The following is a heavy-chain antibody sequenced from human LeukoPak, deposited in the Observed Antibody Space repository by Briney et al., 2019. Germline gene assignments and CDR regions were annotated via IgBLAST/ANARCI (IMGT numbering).Heavy chain of an antibody. CDR1: GFTFSSNY. V-gene: IGHV3-53*01. CDR3: ARVGLVGATTVYFDY. J-gene: IGHJ4*02. Sequence: PGGSLRLSCAASGFTFSSNYMSWVRQAPGKGLEWVSVIYSGGSTYYADSVKGRFTISRDNSKNTLYLQMNSLRAEDTAVYYCARVGLVGATTVYFDYWGQGTLVTVSS. CDR2: IYSGGST. D-gene: IGHD1-26*01.